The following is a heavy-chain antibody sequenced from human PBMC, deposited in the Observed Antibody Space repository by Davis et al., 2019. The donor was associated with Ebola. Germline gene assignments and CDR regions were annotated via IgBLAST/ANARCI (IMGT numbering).Heavy chain of an antibody. V-gene: IGHV3-48*03. Sequence: GGSLRLSCAASGFTFSSYEMNWVRQAPGKGLEWVAYISASSSSGSITYYADSVKGRFSISRDTAKNSLYLQMNTLRVEDTAIYYCVPGTWIRGQGTLVTVSS. CDR1: GFTFSSYE. CDR3: VPGTWI. D-gene: IGHD5-18*01. J-gene: IGHJ4*02. CDR2: ISASSSSGSIT.